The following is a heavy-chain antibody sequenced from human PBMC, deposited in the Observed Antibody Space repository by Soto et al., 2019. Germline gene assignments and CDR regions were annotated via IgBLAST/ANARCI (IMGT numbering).Heavy chain of an antibody. J-gene: IGHJ4*02. CDR1: GFTFDDYA. CDR3: AKDMEGWLRLLFDY. Sequence: PGGSLRLSCAASGFTFDDYAMHWVRQAPGKGLEWVSGISWNSGSIGYADSVKGRFTISRDNAKNSLYLQMNSLRAEDTALYYCAKDMEGWLRLLFDYWGQGTLVTVSS. CDR2: ISWNSGSI. D-gene: IGHD5-12*01. V-gene: IGHV3-9*01.